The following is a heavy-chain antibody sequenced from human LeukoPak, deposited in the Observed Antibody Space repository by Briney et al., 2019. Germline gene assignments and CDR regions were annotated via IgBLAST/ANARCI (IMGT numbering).Heavy chain of an antibody. V-gene: IGHV3-21*01. Sequence: PGGSLRLSCAASGFTFSNYNMNWVRQAPGKGLEWVSSISHSSSDIFYADAVKGRFTISRDNAKNSLYLQMNSLRADDTAVYYCASRLTGVYFDYWGQGALVTVSS. CDR3: ASRLTGVYFDY. CDR2: ISHSSSDI. J-gene: IGHJ4*02. D-gene: IGHD7-27*01. CDR1: GFTFSNYN.